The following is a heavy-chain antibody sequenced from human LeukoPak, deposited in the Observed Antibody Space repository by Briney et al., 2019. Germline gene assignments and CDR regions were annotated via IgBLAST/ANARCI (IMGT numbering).Heavy chain of an antibody. J-gene: IGHJ4*02. CDR3: AKGLGYYFDY. V-gene: IGHV3-30*02. CDR2: IRYDGTYK. Sequence: PGGSLRLSCAASGFTFSSYGMHWVRQAPGKGLEWVAFIRYDGTYKFYSDSVKGRFTISRDNSKNTLYLQMNSLKPEDAAVYYCAKGLGYYFDYWGQGTLVTVSS. D-gene: IGHD5/OR15-5a*01. CDR1: GFTFSSYG.